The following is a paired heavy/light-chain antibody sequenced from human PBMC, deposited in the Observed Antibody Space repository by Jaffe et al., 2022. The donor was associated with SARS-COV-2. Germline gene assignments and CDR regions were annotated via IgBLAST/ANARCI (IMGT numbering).Heavy chain of an antibody. D-gene: IGHD3-3*01. J-gene: IGHJ5*02. Sequence: QLQLQESGPGLVKPSETLSLTCTVSGGSISSSSYYWGWIRQPPGKGLEWIGSIYYSGSTYYNPSLKSRVTISVDTSKNQFSLKLSSVTAADTAVYYCASGVAYYDFWSGSFLFDPWGQGTLVTVSS. CDR2: IYYSGST. CDR3: ASGVAYYDFWSGSFLFDP. V-gene: IGHV4-39*01. CDR1: GGSISSSSYY.
Light chain of an antibody. CDR3: QQYNNWPRIT. CDR2: GAS. J-gene: IGKJ5*01. CDR1: QSVSSN. V-gene: IGKV3-15*01. Sequence: EIVMTQSPATLSVSPGERATLSCRASQSVSSNLAWYQQKPGQAPRLLIYGASTRATGIPARFSGSGSGTEFTLTISSLQSEDFAVYYCQQYNNWPRITFGQGTRLEIK.